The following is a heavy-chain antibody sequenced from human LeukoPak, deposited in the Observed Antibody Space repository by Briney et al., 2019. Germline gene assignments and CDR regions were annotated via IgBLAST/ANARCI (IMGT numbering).Heavy chain of an antibody. D-gene: IGHD3/OR15-3a*01. V-gene: IGHV1-46*01. CDR2: INPSGGST. CDR3: VFWSAKNWFDP. CDR1: GYTFTSYY. J-gene: IGHJ5*02. Sequence: APVKVSCKASGYTFTSYYMHWVRQAPGQGLEWMGIINPSGGSTSYAQKFQGRVTMTRDTSTSTVYMELSSLRSEDTAVYYCVFWSAKNWFDPWGQGTLVTVSS.